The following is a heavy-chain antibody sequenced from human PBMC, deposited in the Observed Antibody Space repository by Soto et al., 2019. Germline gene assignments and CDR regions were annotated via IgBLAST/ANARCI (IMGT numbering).Heavy chain of an antibody. J-gene: IGHJ4*02. CDR2: IYYSGTT. CDR1: GYSISSSNW. V-gene: IGHV4-28*03. Sequence: SETLSLTCAVSGYSISSSNWWGWIRQPPGKGLEWIGYIYYSGTTYYNPSLKSRVTMSVDTSKNQFSLKLTSVTAEDTAVYYCAKDIIPYGSGSYFGYWGQGTLVTVSS. CDR3: AKDIIPYGSGSYFGY. D-gene: IGHD3-10*01.